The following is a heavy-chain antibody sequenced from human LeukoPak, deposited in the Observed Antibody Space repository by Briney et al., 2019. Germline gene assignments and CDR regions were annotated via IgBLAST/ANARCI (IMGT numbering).Heavy chain of an antibody. D-gene: IGHD5-18*01. Sequence: PGGSLRLSCAASGFTFTNYAMHWVRQAPGKGLEWVAIISYDGSNKYYADSVKGRFTISRDNSKNTLYPQMNSLRAEDTAVYYCAKGGYGRDYFDYWGQGTLVTVSS. J-gene: IGHJ4*02. V-gene: IGHV3-30*04. CDR3: AKGGYGRDYFDY. CDR2: ISYDGSNK. CDR1: GFTFTNYA.